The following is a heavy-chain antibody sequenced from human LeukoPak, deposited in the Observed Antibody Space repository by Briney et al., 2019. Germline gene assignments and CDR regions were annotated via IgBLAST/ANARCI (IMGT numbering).Heavy chain of an antibody. V-gene: IGHV1-8*01. D-gene: IGHD6-13*01. CDR3: ARGYGLAAGTEFYDY. CDR1: GYTFTSYD. J-gene: IGHJ4*02. Sequence: GASVKVSCRASGYTFTSYDINWVRQATGQGLEWMGWMNPNSGNTGYAQKFQGRVTMTRNTSISTAYMELSSLRSEDTAVYYCARGYGLAAGTEFYDYWGQGTLVTVSS. CDR2: MNPNSGNT.